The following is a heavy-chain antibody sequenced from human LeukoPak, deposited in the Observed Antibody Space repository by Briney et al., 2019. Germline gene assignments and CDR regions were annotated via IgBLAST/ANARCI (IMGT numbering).Heavy chain of an antibody. Sequence: PGGSLRLSCAASGFTFRSYGMHWVRQAPGKGLEWVAFIRYDGSNKYYADSVKGRFTISRDNSKNTLYLQMNSLRAEDTAVYYCAKADVRFYDYWGQGTLVTVSS. J-gene: IGHJ4*02. CDR1: GFTFRSYG. CDR2: IRYDGSNK. CDR3: AKADVRFYDY. D-gene: IGHD2/OR15-2a*01. V-gene: IGHV3-30*02.